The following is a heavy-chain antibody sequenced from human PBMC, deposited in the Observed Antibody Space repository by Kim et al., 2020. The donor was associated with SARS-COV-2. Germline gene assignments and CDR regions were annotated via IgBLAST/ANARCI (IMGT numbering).Heavy chain of an antibody. D-gene: IGHD2-2*01. J-gene: IGHJ4*02. CDR3: AKLYCSSTSCRPYYFDY. V-gene: IGHV3-23*01. Sequence: GKGRFTISRDNSKNTLYLQMNSLRADDTAVYYCAKLYCSSTSCRPYYFDYWGQGTLVTVSS.